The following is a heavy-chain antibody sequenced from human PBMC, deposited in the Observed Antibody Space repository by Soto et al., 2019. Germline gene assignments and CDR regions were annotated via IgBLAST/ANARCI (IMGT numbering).Heavy chain of an antibody. CDR3: ARHRGYSGYDLDY. D-gene: IGHD5-12*01. Sequence: PSETLSLTCTVSGGSISSSSYYWGWIRQPPGKGLEWIGSIYYSGSTYYNPSLKSRVTISVDTSKNQFSLKLSSVTAADTAVYYCARHRGYSGYDLDYWGQGPLVTVSS. CDR1: GGSISSSSYY. V-gene: IGHV4-39*01. CDR2: IYYSGST. J-gene: IGHJ4*02.